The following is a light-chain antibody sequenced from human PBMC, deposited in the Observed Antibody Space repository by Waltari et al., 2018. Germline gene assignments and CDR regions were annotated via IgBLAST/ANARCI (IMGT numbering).Light chain of an antibody. V-gene: IGLV2-14*03. J-gene: IGLJ2*01. Sequence: SALTQPASVSGSPGQSITISCTGTNCDLGGVNYLSWYQHPPGQAPTLILYDVTKRPSGVSERFSGSKSGTTASLTISGLHTDDEADYYCCSYTITSTLVFGGGTKLTVL. CDR2: DVT. CDR1: NCDLGGVNY. CDR3: CSYTITSTLV.